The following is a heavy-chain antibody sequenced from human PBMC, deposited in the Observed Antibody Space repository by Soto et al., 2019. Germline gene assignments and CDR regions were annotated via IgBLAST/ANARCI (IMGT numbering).Heavy chain of an antibody. D-gene: IGHD6-19*01. Sequence: GGSLRLSCTASGFTFGDYAMSWVRQAPGKGLEWVGFIRSKAYGGTTEYAASVKGRFTISRDDSKSIAYLQMNSLKTEDTAVYYCTRDPPRQWLVTHFDYWGQGTLVTVSS. CDR1: GFTFGDYA. J-gene: IGHJ4*02. V-gene: IGHV3-49*04. CDR3: TRDPPRQWLVTHFDY. CDR2: IRSKAYGGTT.